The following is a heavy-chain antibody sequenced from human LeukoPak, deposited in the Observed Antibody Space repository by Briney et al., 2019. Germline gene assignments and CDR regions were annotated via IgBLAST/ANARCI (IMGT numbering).Heavy chain of an antibody. CDR3: ARLDFWSGYSSSRWFDP. CDR1: GGSNSSYY. D-gene: IGHD3-3*01. CDR2: IYYSGST. Sequence: PSETLSLTCTVSGGSNSSYYWSWIRQPPGKGLEWIGYIYYSGSTNYNPSLKSRVTISVDTSKNQFSLKLSSVTAADTAVYYCARLDFWSGYSSSRWFDPWGQGTLVTVSS. J-gene: IGHJ5*02. V-gene: IGHV4-59*08.